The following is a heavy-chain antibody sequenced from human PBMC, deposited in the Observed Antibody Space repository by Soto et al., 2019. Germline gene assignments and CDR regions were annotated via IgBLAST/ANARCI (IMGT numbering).Heavy chain of an antibody. V-gene: IGHV4-31*02. CDR1: GASISSGGYY. Sequence: SETLSLTCTVSGASISSGGYYWSWIRQHPGKGLEWIGYIYYSGSTYYNPSLKSRVTISVDTSKNQFSLKLSSVTAADTAVYYCARDQGGITKPGYVDVWGQGTTVT. CDR3: ARDQGGITKPGYVDV. D-gene: IGHD1-26*01. J-gene: IGHJ6*02. CDR2: IYYSGST.